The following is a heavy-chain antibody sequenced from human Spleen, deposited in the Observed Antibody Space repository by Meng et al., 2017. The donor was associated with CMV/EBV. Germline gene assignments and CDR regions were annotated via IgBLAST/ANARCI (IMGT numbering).Heavy chain of an antibody. CDR3: ARGPPAARGYFQH. Sequence: GGSLRLSCAASGFTFSNYSMNWVRQTPGKGLEWVSYISGSSTTINYADSVKGRFTISRDNAKNPLCLQMNSLRAEDTGVYYCARGPPAARGYFQHWGQGTLVTVSS. CDR2: ISGSSTTI. V-gene: IGHV3-48*04. CDR1: GFTFSNYS. D-gene: IGHD2-2*01. J-gene: IGHJ1*01.